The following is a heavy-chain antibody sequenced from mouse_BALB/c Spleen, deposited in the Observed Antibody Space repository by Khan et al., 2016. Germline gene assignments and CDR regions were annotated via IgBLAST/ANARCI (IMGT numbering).Heavy chain of an antibody. CDR3: ARGIYDYGFAY. D-gene: IGHD2-4*01. CDR1: GFNIKDTY. V-gene: IGHV14-3*02. Sequence: VQLQQPGAELVKPGASVKLSCTASGFNIKDTYIHWVKQRPEQGLEWIGRIDPAIDNTKYDPKFQGKATIAADTSSNTAYLQLSSLTSEDTAVCYCARGIYDYGFAYWGQGTLVTVSA. CDR2: IDPAIDNT. J-gene: IGHJ3*01.